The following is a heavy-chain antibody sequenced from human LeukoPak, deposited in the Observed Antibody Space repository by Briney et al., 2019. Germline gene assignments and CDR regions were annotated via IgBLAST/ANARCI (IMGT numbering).Heavy chain of an antibody. D-gene: IGHD3-3*01. CDR1: GGSISTDNYY. Sequence: SQTLSLTCTVSGGSISTDNYYWTWIRQPAGKGLEWIGRQYSSGSTNYNPSLRSRVTISVNTAKNQFSLKLSSVTAADTAVYYCARGFLAGILDYFDYWGQGALVTISS. V-gene: IGHV4-61*02. CDR3: ARGFLAGILDYFDY. CDR2: QYSSGST. J-gene: IGHJ4*02.